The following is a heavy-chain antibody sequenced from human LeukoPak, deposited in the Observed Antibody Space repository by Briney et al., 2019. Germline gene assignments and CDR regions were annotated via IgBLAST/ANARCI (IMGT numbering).Heavy chain of an antibody. D-gene: IGHD2-21*01. CDR3: ARPVNRLFLF. CDR2: IKEDGGET. V-gene: IGHV3-7*01. CDR1: GFSLSGDW. Sequence: PGGSLRLSCVGSGFSLSGDWMTWVRQAPGTGLEWVANIKEDGGETYYVDSVKGQFTISRDNAKNSLYLQMNNLRAEDTAVYFCARPVNRLFLFWGPGTLVTVSS. J-gene: IGHJ4*02.